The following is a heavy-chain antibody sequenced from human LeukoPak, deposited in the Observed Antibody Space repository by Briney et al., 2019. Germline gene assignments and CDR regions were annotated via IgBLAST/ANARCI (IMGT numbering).Heavy chain of an antibody. Sequence: ASVKISCKASGYSFSSCGISWVRQAPGEGLEWMGWISAYNGNTNYAQKLQGRVTMTTDTSTSTAYMELRSLRSDDTAVYYCARSTMVRGAHYWFDPWGQGTLVTVSS. CDR3: ARSTMVRGAHYWFDP. CDR1: GYSFSSCG. V-gene: IGHV1-18*01. CDR2: ISAYNGNT. J-gene: IGHJ5*02. D-gene: IGHD3-10*01.